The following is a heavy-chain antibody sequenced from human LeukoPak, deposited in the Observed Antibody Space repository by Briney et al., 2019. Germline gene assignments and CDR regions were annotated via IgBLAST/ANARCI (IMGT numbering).Heavy chain of an antibody. J-gene: IGHJ3*02. V-gene: IGHV4-4*02. CDR1: GGSISSSNW. CDR3: AKSNGYGLIDI. Sequence: SETLSLTCAVSGGSISSSNWWSWVRQPPGKGLEWIGEIYHSGSTNYNPSLKSRVTISLDTSRNQFSLKLNSVTAADTAVYYCAKSNGYGLIDIWGQGTMVTVSS. D-gene: IGHD3-10*01. CDR2: IYHSGST.